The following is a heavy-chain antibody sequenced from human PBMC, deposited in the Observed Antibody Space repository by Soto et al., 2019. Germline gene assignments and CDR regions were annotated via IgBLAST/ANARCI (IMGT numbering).Heavy chain of an antibody. CDR1: GDTFSFYT. V-gene: IGHV1-69*02. D-gene: IGHD3-10*01. CDR2: INPILTMS. Sequence: SVKVSCKASGDTFSFYTINWVRQAPGLGLEWMGRINPILTMSNYAQKFQGRLTITADKSTSTAYMELSSLRSEDTAMYYCATSYGSGYRAFDFWGQGALVTVSS. J-gene: IGHJ4*02. CDR3: ATSYGSGYRAFDF.